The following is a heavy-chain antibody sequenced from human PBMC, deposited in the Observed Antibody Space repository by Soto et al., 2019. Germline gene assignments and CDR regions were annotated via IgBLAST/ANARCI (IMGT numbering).Heavy chain of an antibody. J-gene: IGHJ4*02. V-gene: IGHV4-59*08. CDR1: GGSISSYY. D-gene: IGHD6-19*01. CDR3: ARLVSSGWHYYFDY. CDR2: IYYSGST. Sequence: SETLSLTCTVSGGSISSYYWSWIRQPPGKGLEWIGYIYYSGSTNYNPSLKSRVTISVDTSKNQFSLKLSSVTAADTAVYYCARLVSSGWHYYFDYWGQGTLVTVSS.